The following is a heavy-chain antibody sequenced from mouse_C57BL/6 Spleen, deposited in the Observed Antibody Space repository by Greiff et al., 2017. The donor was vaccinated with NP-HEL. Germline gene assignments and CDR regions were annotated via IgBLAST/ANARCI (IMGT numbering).Heavy chain of an antibody. J-gene: IGHJ4*01. CDR2: IYPGDGDT. CDR1: GYAFSRYW. V-gene: IGHV1-80*01. D-gene: IGHD3-3*01. CDR3: ARREGEAMDY. Sequence: VQLQQSGAELVKPGASVKISCKASGYAFSRYWMNWVKQRPGKGLEWIGQIYPGDGDTNYNGKFKGKATLTADKSSSTAYMQLSSPTSEDSAVYFWARREGEAMDYWGQGTSVTVSS.